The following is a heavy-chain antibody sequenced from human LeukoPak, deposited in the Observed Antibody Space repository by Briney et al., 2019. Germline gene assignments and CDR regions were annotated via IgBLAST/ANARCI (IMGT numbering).Heavy chain of an antibody. CDR2: ISGSGGST. D-gene: IGHD3-10*01. V-gene: IGHV3-23*01. CDR3: AKPLHLSMVRSYFDY. Sequence: GGSLRLSSAASGFTFTSFAMSWVRPAPGKGMEWVSSISGSGGSTYYADSGKGRFTISRDNSKNTLYLQMNSLRAEDTAVYYCAKPLHLSMVRSYFDYWGQGTLVTVSS. J-gene: IGHJ4*02. CDR1: GFTFTSFA.